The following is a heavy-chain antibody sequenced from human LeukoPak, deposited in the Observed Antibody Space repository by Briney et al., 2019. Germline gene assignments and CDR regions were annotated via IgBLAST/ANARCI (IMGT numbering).Heavy chain of an antibody. CDR1: GFTFSDYY. V-gene: IGHV3-11*01. CDR3: ATDSAGFDT. J-gene: IGHJ5*02. Sequence: PGGSLRLSCAASGFTFSDYYMSWIRQAPGKGLEWLSYINIGGTNTHYADSVKGRFTISRDNAKKSLYLEMNNLRAEDTAVYYCATDSAGFDTWGQGVLVTVSS. CDR2: INIGGTNT.